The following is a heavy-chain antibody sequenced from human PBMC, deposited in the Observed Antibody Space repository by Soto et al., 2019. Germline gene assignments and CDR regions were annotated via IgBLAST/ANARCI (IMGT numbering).Heavy chain of an antibody. V-gene: IGHV4-34*01. J-gene: IGHJ5*02. CDR1: GWSFSCSY. CDR2: INHSGST. CDR3: ARGVVMAAAAYGTCFEP. D-gene: IGHD6-13*01. Sequence: SETLYLACAVYGWSFSCSYWVWIRQPPGKGLEWIGEINHSGSTNYNPSLKSRVTISVDTSKNQFSLKLSSVTAADTAVYYCARGVVMAAAAYGTCFEPWGQGTLVTVPS.